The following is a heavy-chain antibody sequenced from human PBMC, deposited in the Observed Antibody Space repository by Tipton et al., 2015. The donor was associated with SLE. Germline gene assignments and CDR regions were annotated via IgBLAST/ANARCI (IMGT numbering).Heavy chain of an antibody. CDR3: ATPEYGAFDI. J-gene: IGHJ3*02. Sequence: GLVKPSETLSLTCTVSGGSISSHYWNWIRQPPGKGLEWIGSIYYSGSTYYNPSLKSRLTISVDTSKNQFSLKLSSVTAADTALYYCATPEYGAFDIWGQGTMVTVSS. CDR2: IYYSGST. CDR1: GGSISSHY. D-gene: IGHD1-14*01. V-gene: IGHV4-59*05.